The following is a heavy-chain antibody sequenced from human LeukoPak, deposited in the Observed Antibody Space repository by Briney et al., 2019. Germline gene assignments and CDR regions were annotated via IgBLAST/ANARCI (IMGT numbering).Heavy chain of an antibody. Sequence: GGSLRLSCAASGFTFSSYSMNWVRQAPGKGLEWVSSISSSSYIYYADSVKGRFTISRDNAKNSLYLQMNGLRAEDTAVYYCARGGSGGYGDYDDYWGQGTLVTVSS. J-gene: IGHJ4*02. CDR1: GFTFSSYS. CDR2: ISSSSYI. D-gene: IGHD1-26*01. CDR3: ARGGSGGYGDYDDY. V-gene: IGHV3-21*01.